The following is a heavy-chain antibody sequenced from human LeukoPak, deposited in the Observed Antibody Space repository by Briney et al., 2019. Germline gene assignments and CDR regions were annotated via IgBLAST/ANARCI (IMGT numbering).Heavy chain of an antibody. CDR2: IKQDGSVK. D-gene: IGHD2-15*01. Sequence: PGGSLRLSCAGSGFTFSSYWMSWVRQAPGKGLEWVTSIKQDGSVKYYVDSVKGRFTISRDNAKNSLYLQMNSLRAEDTAVYYCARGGYWDYMDVWGKGTTVTVSS. CDR1: GFTFSSYW. CDR3: ARGGYWDYMDV. J-gene: IGHJ6*03. V-gene: IGHV3-7*01.